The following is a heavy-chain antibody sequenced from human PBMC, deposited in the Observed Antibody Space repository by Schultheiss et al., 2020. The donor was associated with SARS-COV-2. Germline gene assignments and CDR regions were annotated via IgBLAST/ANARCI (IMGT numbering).Heavy chain of an antibody. CDR2: ISGSGGST. CDR3: ARVSGYSYGSRIAAAGTIDY. V-gene: IGHV3-23*01. J-gene: IGHJ4*02. Sequence: GGSLRLSCAASGFTFSDHYMSWIRQAPGKGLEWVSAISGSGGSTYYADSVKGRFTISRDNSKNTLYLQMNSLRAEDTAVYYCARVSGYSYGSRIAAAGTIDYWGQGTLVTVSS. CDR1: GFTFSDHY. D-gene: IGHD6-13*01.